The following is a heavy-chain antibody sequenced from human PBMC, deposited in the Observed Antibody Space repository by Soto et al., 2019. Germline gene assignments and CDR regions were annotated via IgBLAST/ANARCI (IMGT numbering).Heavy chain of an antibody. CDR1: GFTFSSYD. Sequence: GGSLRLSCAASGFTFSSYDMHWVRQATGKGLEWVSAIGTAGDTYYPGSVKGRFTISRENAKNSLYLQMNSLRAEDTAVYYCARPRSQRGEILPAFDYWGQGTLVTVSS. D-gene: IGHD2-15*01. J-gene: IGHJ4*02. CDR3: ARPRSQRGEILPAFDY. CDR2: IGTAGDT. V-gene: IGHV3-13*01.